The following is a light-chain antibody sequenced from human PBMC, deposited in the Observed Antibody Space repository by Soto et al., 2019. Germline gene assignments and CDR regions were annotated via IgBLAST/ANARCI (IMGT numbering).Light chain of an antibody. Sequence: EIVLTQTPLSLPVTLGQPASISCRSSQSLVHSDGNTYLSWLQQRPGHPPRLLIYKTSDRFSGVPDRFSGSGAGTAFTLNISRVEPEDVGIYFCKQTNHYPYTFGQGTKLEMK. CDR3: KQTNHYPYT. J-gene: IGKJ2*01. CDR2: KTS. V-gene: IGKV2-24*01. CDR1: QSLVHSDGNTY.